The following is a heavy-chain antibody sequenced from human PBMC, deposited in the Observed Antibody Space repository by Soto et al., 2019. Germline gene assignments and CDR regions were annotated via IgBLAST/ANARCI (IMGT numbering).Heavy chain of an antibody. J-gene: IGHJ5*02. V-gene: IGHV4-31*03. CDR3: ARDRYCSGGSCYSALGNWFDP. Sequence: PSETLSLTCTVSGGSISSGGYYWSWIRQHPGKGLEWIGYIYYSGSTYYNPSLKSRVTISVDTSKNQFSLKLSSVTAADTAVYYCARDRYCSGGSCYSALGNWFDPWGQGTLVTVSS. CDR2: IYYSGST. CDR1: GGSISSGGYY. D-gene: IGHD2-15*01.